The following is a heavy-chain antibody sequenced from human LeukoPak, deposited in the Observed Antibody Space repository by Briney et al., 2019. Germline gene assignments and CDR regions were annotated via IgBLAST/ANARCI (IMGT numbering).Heavy chain of an antibody. CDR1: GFTFSSYS. CDR2: ISSSSSTI. V-gene: IGHV3-48*01. D-gene: IGHD2-21*02. J-gene: IGHJ4*02. CDR3: ARRSGNFD. Sequence: GSLRLSCAASGFTFSSYSMNWVRQAPGKGLEWVSYISSSSSTIYYADSVKGRFTISRDNAKNSLYLQMNSLRAEDTAVYYCARRSGNFDWGQGTLVTVSS.